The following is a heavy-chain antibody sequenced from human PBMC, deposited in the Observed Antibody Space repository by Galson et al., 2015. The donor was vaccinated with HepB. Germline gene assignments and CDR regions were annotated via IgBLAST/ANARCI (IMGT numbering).Heavy chain of an antibody. D-gene: IGHD2-2*01. CDR3: ARHPSADIVIVPIASDY. CDR1: GGSISSNSYC. V-gene: IGHV4-39*01. CDR2: ICYNGST. J-gene: IGHJ4*02. Sequence: SETLSLTCIVSGGSISSNSYCWVWIRQPPGKGLEWIGSICYNGSTYYNLSLESRVTISVDTSKNQFSLKLKSVTAADTAVYYCARHPSADIVIVPIASDYWGQGTLVTVSS.